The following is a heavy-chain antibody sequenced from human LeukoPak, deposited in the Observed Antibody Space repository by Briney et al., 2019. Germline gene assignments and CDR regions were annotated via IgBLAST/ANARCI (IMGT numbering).Heavy chain of an antibody. Sequence: PGRSLRLSCAASGFTFDDYAMHWVRQAPGKGLEWVSGISWNSGSIGYADSVKGRFTISRDNAKNTVYLQMNSLRAEDTAVYYCARGGYGSIDYWGRGTLVTVSS. J-gene: IGHJ4*02. D-gene: IGHD4-17*01. CDR3: ARGGYGSIDY. V-gene: IGHV3-9*01. CDR2: ISWNSGSI. CDR1: GFTFDDYA.